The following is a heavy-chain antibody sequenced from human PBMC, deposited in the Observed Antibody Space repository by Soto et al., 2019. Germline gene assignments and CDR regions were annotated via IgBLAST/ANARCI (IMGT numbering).Heavy chain of an antibody. CDR3: AGDVTVNYDDSTYYYYAMDV. J-gene: IGHJ6*02. V-gene: IGHV1-69*01. CDR1: EGTFTSHA. Sequence: QVQLVQSGAEVKMPGSSVQVSCKASEGTFTSHAISWVRQAPGQGLEWMGVIIPFFKATNYAQKFQGRVTITADDSMSTAYMDLYDLTSEDTAVYYCAGDVTVNYDDSTYYYYAMDVWGRGTTVTVSS. CDR2: IIPFFKAT. D-gene: IGHD3-16*01.